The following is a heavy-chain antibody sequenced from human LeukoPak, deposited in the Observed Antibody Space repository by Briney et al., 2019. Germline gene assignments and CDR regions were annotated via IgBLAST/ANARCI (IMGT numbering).Heavy chain of an antibody. D-gene: IGHD5-12*01. V-gene: IGHV4-59*01. CDR3: ARGEGYSGYDFDY. CDR1: GGSISSYY. CDR2: IYYSGST. J-gene: IGHJ4*02. Sequence: PSETLSLTCTVSGGSISSYYWSWIRQPPGKGLEWIGYIYYSGSTNYNPSLTSRVTISLDTSKNQFSLNLSSVTTADTAMYYCARGEGYSGYDFDYWGQGTLVTVSS.